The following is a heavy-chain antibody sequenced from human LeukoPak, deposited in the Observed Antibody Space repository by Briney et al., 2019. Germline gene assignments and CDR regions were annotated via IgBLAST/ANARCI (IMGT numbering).Heavy chain of an antibody. CDR2: INPNSGGT. Sequence: ASVKVSCKASGYTFTGYYMHWVRQAPGQGLEWMGWINPNSGGTNYAQKFQGRVTMTRDTSISTAYMELSRLRSDDTAVYYCARENDYDDYEMGYWGQGTLVTVSS. D-gene: IGHD4-17*01. CDR3: ARENDYDDYEMGY. V-gene: IGHV1-2*02. CDR1: GYTFTGYY. J-gene: IGHJ4*02.